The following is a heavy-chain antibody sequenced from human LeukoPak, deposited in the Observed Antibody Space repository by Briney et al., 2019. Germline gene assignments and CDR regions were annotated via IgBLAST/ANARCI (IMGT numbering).Heavy chain of an antibody. D-gene: IGHD6-13*01. Sequence: GGSLRLSCAASGFTFSSYSMNWVRQAPGKGLEWVSSISSSSSYIYYADSVKGRFTISRDNAKNSLYLQMNSLRAEDTAVYYGARDPTGFLQYSSSWSYYYYYMDVWGKGTTVTVSS. J-gene: IGHJ6*03. CDR2: ISSSSSYI. V-gene: IGHV3-21*01. CDR1: GFTFSSYS. CDR3: ARDPTGFLQYSSSWSYYYYYMDV.